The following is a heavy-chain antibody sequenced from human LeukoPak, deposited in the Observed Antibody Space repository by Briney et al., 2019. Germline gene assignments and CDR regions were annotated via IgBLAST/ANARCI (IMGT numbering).Heavy chain of an antibody. CDR3: AGESTVVRGYYYYYYMDV. D-gene: IGHD4-23*01. CDR2: INPNSGGT. J-gene: IGHJ6*03. V-gene: IGHV1-2*02. Sequence: ASVKVSCKASGYTFTGYYMHWVRQAPGQGLEWMGWINPNSGGTNYAQKFQGRVTMTRDTSISTAYMELSRLRSDDTAVYYCAGESTVVRGYYYYYYMDVWGKGTTVTVSS. CDR1: GYTFTGYY.